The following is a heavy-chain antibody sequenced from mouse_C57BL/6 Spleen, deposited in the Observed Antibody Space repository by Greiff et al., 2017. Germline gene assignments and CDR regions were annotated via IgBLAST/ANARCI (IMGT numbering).Heavy chain of an antibody. CDR1: GYSFTDYY. Sequence: VHVKQSGPELVKPGASVKISCKASGYSFTDYYMNWVKQSNGKSLEWIGVINPNYGTTSYNQKFKGKATLTVDPSSSTAYMQLNSLTSEDSAVYYCAREGLRREDAMDDWGQGTSVTV. J-gene: IGHJ4*01. V-gene: IGHV1-39*01. CDR3: AREGLRREDAMDD. CDR2: INPNYGTT. D-gene: IGHD2-4*01.